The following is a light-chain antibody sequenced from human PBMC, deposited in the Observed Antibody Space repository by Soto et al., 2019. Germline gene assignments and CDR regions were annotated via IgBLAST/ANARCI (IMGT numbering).Light chain of an antibody. V-gene: IGLV2-14*01. CDR2: EVT. CDR1: SSDVGGYNY. CDR3: SSYTSSTTFLWV. Sequence: QSVLTQPASVSGSPGQSITISCTGASSDVGGYNYVSWYQHHPGKAPKLMIYEVTTRPSGISNRFSGSKSGNTASLTISGLQAEDEADYYCSSYTSSTTFLWVFGTGTKLTVL. J-gene: IGLJ1*01.